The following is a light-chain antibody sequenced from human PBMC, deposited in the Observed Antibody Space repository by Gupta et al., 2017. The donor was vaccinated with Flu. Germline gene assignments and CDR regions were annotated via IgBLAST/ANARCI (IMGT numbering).Light chain of an antibody. J-gene: IGKJ2*01. V-gene: IGKV1-39*01. CDR3: QQSYSTPYT. CDR2: AAS. CDR1: QRISNY. Sequence: DIQMTHSPSSLSASVGDRVSITCQSSQRISNYLAWYQRKPGKAPQLLIYAASSLQGGVPSRFSGSGSQTDFTLTISSLQPEDFATYYCQQSYSTPYTFGQGTKLEIK.